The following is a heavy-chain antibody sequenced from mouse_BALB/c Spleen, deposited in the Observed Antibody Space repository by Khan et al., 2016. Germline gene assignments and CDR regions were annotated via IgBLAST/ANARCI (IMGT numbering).Heavy chain of an antibody. V-gene: IGHV3-6*02. CDR3: AITTVVADY. J-gene: IGHJ2*01. CDR2: ISYDGSN. Sequence: EVQLQESGPGLVKPSQSLSLTCSVTGYSITSGYYWNWIRQFPGNKLEWMGYISYDGSNNYNPSLKNRISITRDTSKNQFFLKLNSVTTADTATYYCAITTVVADYWGQGTTLTVSS. CDR1: GYSITSGYY. D-gene: IGHD1-1*01.